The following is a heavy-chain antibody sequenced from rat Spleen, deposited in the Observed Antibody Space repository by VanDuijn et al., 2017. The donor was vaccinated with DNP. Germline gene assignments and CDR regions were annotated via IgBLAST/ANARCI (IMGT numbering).Heavy chain of an antibody. D-gene: IGHD1-7*01. CDR2: ISYSGST. V-gene: IGHV3-1*01. Sequence: EVQLQESGSLLVHPSQSLSLTRSVPGYSTTTNLWGWTRTFPGNKMEYIGHISYSGSTNYNPSLKSRISITRDTSKNHFFLQLNSVTTEDTAPYYCARWTRYFDSWGQGVLVTVSS. CDR3: ARWTRYFDS. J-gene: IGHJ2*01. CDR1: GYSTTTNL.